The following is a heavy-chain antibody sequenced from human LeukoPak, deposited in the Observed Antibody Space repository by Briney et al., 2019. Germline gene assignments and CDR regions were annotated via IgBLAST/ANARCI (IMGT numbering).Heavy chain of an antibody. J-gene: IGHJ4*02. Sequence: ASVKVSCKASGYTFTSYDINWVRQATGQGLEWMGWMNPNSGNTGYAQKFQGRVTMTEDTSTDTAYMELSSLRSEDTAVYYCAIVRFLEWFFDYWGQGTLVTVSS. CDR1: GYTFTSYD. D-gene: IGHD3-3*01. CDR3: AIVRFLEWFFDY. V-gene: IGHV1-8*01. CDR2: MNPNSGNT.